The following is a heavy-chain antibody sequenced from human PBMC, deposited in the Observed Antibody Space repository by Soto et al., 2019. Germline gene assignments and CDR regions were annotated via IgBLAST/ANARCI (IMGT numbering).Heavy chain of an antibody. Sequence: DAQLVESGGGLVQPGKSLRISCVASGFTFDDHTMHWVRQAPGRGLEWVSCISWNSGIIGYADSVKGRFTISRDKAKNSLYLRMDSLRPEDTAVYYCTKDTHSPSGYFEAFDVWGQGTKVTVSS. CDR3: TKDTHSPSGYFEAFDV. J-gene: IGHJ3*01. V-gene: IGHV3-9*01. CDR2: ISWNSGII. D-gene: IGHD3-22*01. CDR1: GFTFDDHT.